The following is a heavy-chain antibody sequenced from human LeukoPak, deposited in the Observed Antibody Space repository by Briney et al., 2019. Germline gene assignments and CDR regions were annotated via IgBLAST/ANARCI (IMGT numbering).Heavy chain of an antibody. CDR2: INTDGTVT. V-gene: IGHV3-74*01. CDR3: ATKQWLAPPPDS. D-gene: IGHD6-19*01. Sequence: GGSLRLSCAASGFTFSKYWMLWVRQAPGKGLESVSRINTDGTVTTYADSVKGRSTVSRDKADNTMFLQMNTVRDEDTAVYYCATKQWLAPPPDSWGQGTPVTVSS. J-gene: IGHJ4*02. CDR1: GFTFSKYW.